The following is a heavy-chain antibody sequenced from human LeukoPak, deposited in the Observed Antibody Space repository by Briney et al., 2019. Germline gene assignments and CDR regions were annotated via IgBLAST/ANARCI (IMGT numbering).Heavy chain of an antibody. V-gene: IGHV4-39*07. J-gene: IGHJ4*02. Sequence: SETLSLTCTVSGGSISSSSYYWGWIRQPPGKGLEWIGSNSGSTYYNPSLKSRVSMSVDTSKNHFSLNLSSVTAADTAVYYCARGSSGYYYGWGQGTLVTVSS. CDR1: GGSISSSSYY. CDR2: NSGST. CDR3: ARGSSGYYYG. D-gene: IGHD3-22*01.